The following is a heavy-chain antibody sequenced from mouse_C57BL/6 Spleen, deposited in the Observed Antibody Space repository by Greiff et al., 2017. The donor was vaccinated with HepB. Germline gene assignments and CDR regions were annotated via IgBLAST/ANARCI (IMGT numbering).Heavy chain of an antibody. CDR1: GYTFTDYE. J-gene: IGHJ3*01. CDR2: IDPETGGT. Sequence: VKLVESGAELVRPGASVTLSCKASGYTFTDYEMHWVKQTPVHGLEWIGAIDPETGGTAYNQKFKGKAILTADKSSSTAYMELRSLTSEDSAVYYCTRLSSGYVGWFAYWGQGTLVTVSA. D-gene: IGHD3-2*02. V-gene: IGHV1-15*01. CDR3: TRLSSGYVGWFAY.